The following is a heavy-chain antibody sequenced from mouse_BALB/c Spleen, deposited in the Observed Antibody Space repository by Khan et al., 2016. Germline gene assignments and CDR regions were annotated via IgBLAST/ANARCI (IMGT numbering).Heavy chain of an antibody. D-gene: IGHD1-1*01. CDR1: GYTFTDYA. J-gene: IGHJ4*01. CDR3: ARGGSSYYYYAMDY. V-gene: IGHV1S137*01. CDR2: ISTYYGDT. Sequence: QVQLQQSGAELVRPGVSVKISCKGSGYTFTDYAMHWVKQSHAKSLEWIGVISTYYGDTSYNQKFKGKATMTVDKSSSTAYMELARLTSEDSAIXYRARGGSSYYYYAMDYWGQGTSVTVSS.